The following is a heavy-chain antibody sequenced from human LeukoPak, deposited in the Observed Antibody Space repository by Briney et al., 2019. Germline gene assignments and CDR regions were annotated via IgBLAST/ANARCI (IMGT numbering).Heavy chain of an antibody. Sequence: TSETLSLTCTVSGDSISNTTYYWGWVRQPPGKGLEWIGSIYYSGNTYYNVSLKSRVTISVDTSKNQFSLKLSSVTAADTAVYYCAREEVDAFDIWGQGTMVTVSS. CDR2: IYYSGNT. CDR1: GDSISNTTYY. J-gene: IGHJ3*02. CDR3: AREEVDAFDI. V-gene: IGHV4-39*07.